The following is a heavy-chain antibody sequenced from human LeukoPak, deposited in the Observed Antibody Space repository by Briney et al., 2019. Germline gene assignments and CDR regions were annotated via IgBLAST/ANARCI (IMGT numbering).Heavy chain of an antibody. Sequence: PGGSLRLSCAASGFTFSSYEMNWVRQAPGKGLEWVSYISSSGSTIYYADSVKGRFTISRVNSKNTLYLQMNSLRAEDTAVYYCAKENYGDSTGGRFQHWGQGTLVTVSS. D-gene: IGHD4-17*01. J-gene: IGHJ1*01. CDR1: GFTFSSYE. CDR3: AKENYGDSTGGRFQH. V-gene: IGHV3-48*03. CDR2: ISSSGSTI.